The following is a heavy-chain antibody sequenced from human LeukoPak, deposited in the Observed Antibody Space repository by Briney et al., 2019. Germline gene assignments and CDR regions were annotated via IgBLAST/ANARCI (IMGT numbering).Heavy chain of an antibody. CDR2: INHSGST. J-gene: IGHJ4*02. Sequence: SETLSLTCAVYGGSFSGYYWSWIRQPPGKGLEWIGEINHSGSTNYNPSLKSRVSISRDTSKNQFSLKLNSVTAADTAVYCCAAMIGYFDYWGQGTLVTVSS. CDR3: AAMIGYFDY. CDR1: GGSFSGYY. V-gene: IGHV4-34*01. D-gene: IGHD3-22*01.